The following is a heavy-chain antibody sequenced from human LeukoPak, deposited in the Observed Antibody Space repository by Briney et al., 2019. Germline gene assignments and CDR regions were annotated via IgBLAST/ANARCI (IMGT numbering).Heavy chain of an antibody. CDR3: ARRARWNYYFDS. D-gene: IGHD1-7*01. Sequence: QTLSLTCAISGDDVSVDSSSWDWIRQSPSRGLEWRGSTFYTSKWTGDSSLTVRSRIAIAPDTSKNQFTLQWNSVTVEDTAVYYCARRARWNYYFDSWGQGILVVVSS. CDR1: GDDVSVDSSS. CDR2: TFYTSKWTG. V-gene: IGHV6-1*01. J-gene: IGHJ5*01.